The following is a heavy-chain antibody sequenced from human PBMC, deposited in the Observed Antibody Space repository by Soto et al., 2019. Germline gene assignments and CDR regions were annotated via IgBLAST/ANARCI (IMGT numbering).Heavy chain of an antibody. V-gene: IGHV4-61*01. Sequence: PSETLSLTCTVSGGSVSSGSYYWSWIRQPPGKGLGWVGYIYYSGTTNDNPSLKSRVTISVDTSKNQFSLKLSSVTAADTAVYYCARRRQWLEYGGQGTVVNVSS. CDR3: ARRRQWLEY. CDR2: IYYSGTT. J-gene: IGHJ4*02. D-gene: IGHD6-19*01. CDR1: GGSVSSGSYY.